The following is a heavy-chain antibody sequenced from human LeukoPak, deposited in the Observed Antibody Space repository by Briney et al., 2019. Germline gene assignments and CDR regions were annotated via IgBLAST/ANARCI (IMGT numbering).Heavy chain of an antibody. D-gene: IGHD3-10*01. CDR2: INHSGST. V-gene: IGHV4-34*01. CDR3: ARGDASYYGSGSYQVPCGS. CDR1: GGSFSGYY. J-gene: IGHJ5*02. Sequence: SETLSLTCAVYGGSFSGYYWSWIRQPPGKGLEWIGEINHSGSTTYSPSLKSRVTISVDPSKNQFSLKLASVTAADTAVYYCARGDASYYGSGSYQVPCGSWGRGTRVTVSS.